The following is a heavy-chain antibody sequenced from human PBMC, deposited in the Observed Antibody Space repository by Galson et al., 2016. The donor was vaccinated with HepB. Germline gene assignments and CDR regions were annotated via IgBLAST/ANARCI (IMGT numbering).Heavy chain of an antibody. J-gene: IGHJ5*01. CDR2: IYSGGST. Sequence: SLRLSCAASGFTVSGSYMTWVRQAPGKGLQWVSVIYSGGSTYYADSVKGRFTISRDNSKNTLYLQMNSLRAEDTAVYYCARDLYVLPDSWGQGTLVTVSS. V-gene: IGHV3-66*01. CDR3: ARDLYVLPDS. D-gene: IGHD2-8*01. CDR1: GFTVSGSY.